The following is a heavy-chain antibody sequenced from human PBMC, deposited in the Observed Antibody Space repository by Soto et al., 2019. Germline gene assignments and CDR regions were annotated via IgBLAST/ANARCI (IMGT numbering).Heavy chain of an antibody. V-gene: IGHV5-51*01. D-gene: IGHD2-8*01. Sequence: ESLTISCKGSGYSFTSYWIGLVGQMPGKGLEWMGIIYPGDSDTRYSPSFQGQVTISADKSISTAYLQWSSLKASDTAMYYCARRMLPALAYYGMDVWGQGTTVTVSS. CDR1: GYSFTSYW. J-gene: IGHJ6*02. CDR2: IYPGDSDT. CDR3: ARRMLPALAYYGMDV.